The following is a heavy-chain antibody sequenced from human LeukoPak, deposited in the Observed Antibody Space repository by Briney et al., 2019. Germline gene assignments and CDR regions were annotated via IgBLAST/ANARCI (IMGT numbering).Heavy chain of an antibody. Sequence: GGSLRLSCAASGFTFNIYVMSWVRQAPGKGLVWVSVIYTGGTTYYADSVKGRFTISRDNSKNTLYLQMNSLRAEDTAVYYCARDVAAPGGVYFDYWGQGTLVTVSS. CDR1: GFTFNIYV. D-gene: IGHD3-16*01. V-gene: IGHV3-66*01. CDR3: ARDVAAPGGVYFDY. CDR2: IYTGGTT. J-gene: IGHJ4*02.